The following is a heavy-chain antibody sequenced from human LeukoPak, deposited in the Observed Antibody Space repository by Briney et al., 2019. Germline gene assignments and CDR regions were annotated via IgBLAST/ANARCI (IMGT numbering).Heavy chain of an antibody. CDR2: ISSSSSYI. CDR3: ARVGCSGGSCPHGI. CDR1: GFTLSSYS. Sequence: GGSLRLSCAASGFTLSSYSMNWVRQAPGKGLEWVSSISSSSSYIYYADSVKGRFTISRDNAKNSLYLQMNSLRAEDTAVYYCARVGCSGGSCPHGIWGQGTMVTVSS. D-gene: IGHD2-15*01. V-gene: IGHV3-21*01. J-gene: IGHJ3*02.